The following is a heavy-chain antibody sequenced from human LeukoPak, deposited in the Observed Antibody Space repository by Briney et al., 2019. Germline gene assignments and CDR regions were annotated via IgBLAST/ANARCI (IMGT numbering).Heavy chain of an antibody. V-gene: IGHV4-30-4*08. CDR1: GGSISSGDYY. J-gene: IGHJ4*02. Sequence: SETLSLTCTVSGGSISSGDYYWSWIRQPPGKGLEWIGYIYYSGSTYYNPSLKSRVTISVDRSKNQFSLKLSSVTAADTAVYYCARVRNSYGYGYYFDYWGQGTLVTVSS. D-gene: IGHD5-18*01. CDR2: IYYSGST. CDR3: ARVRNSYGYGYYFDY.